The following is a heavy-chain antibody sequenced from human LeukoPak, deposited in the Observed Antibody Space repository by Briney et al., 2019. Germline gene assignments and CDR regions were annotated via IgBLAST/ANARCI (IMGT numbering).Heavy chain of an antibody. CDR1: GASIRSGDYY. D-gene: IGHD2-15*01. J-gene: IGHJ3*02. CDR3: ARDCSGGSCYGAFDI. CDR2: IYDSGST. Sequence: KSSQTLSLTCTVSGASIRSGDYYWNWIRQPPGKGLEWIGYIYDSGSTYYNPSLKSRITISVDTSENRFSLKLSSVTATDTAVYYCARDCSGGSCYGAFDIWGQGTMVTVSS. V-gene: IGHV4-30-4*01.